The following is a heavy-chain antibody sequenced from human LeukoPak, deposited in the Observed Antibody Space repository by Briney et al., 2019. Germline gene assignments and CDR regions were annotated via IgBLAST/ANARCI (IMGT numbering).Heavy chain of an antibody. Sequence: SVKVSCKSSGGSFSTYAVNWVRQAPGQGLEWMGRLIPVLGMSHYAQGFQGRVTLTADRSTNTAYMELDRLTSDDTAVYFCARDRGGGFDLAFFDHWGQGTLVTVSS. V-gene: IGHV1-69*04. CDR2: LIPVLGMS. D-gene: IGHD5-12*01. J-gene: IGHJ4*02. CDR1: GGSFSTYA. CDR3: ARDRGGGFDLAFFDH.